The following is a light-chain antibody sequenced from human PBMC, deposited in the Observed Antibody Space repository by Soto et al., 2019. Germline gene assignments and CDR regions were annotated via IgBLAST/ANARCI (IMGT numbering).Light chain of an antibody. V-gene: IGLV2-14*01. CDR1: SSDVGGYNY. Sequence: QSVLTQPASVSGSPGQSITISCTGTSSDVGGYNYVSWYQQHPRKAPKLMIYEVSNRPSGVSNRFSGSKSGNTASLTISELPAEDEADYYFSSYTSSSTQVFGTGTKLTVL. CDR3: SSYTSSSTQV. J-gene: IGLJ1*01. CDR2: EVS.